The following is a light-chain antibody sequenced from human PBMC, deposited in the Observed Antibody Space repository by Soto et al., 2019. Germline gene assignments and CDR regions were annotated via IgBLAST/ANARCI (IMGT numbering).Light chain of an antibody. V-gene: IGLV1-40*01. CDR1: SSNLGAGYD. J-gene: IGLJ1*01. CDR2: SNS. Sequence: QSVLTQPPSVSGAPGQRVTLSCTGNSSNLGAGYDVYWYQQVPGTAPKLLIYSNSQRPLGVPVRFSGSKSGTSASLAISGLQSEDEADYYCAAWDDGIYVFGAGTKVTVL. CDR3: AAWDDGIYV.